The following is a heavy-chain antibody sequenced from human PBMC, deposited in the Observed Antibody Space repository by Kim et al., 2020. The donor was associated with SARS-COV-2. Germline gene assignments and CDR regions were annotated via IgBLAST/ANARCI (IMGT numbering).Heavy chain of an antibody. V-gene: IGHV1-3*01. D-gene: IGHD5-12*01. J-gene: IGHJ4*02. Sequence: KFQGRVTITRDTSASTAYMELSSLRSEDTAVYYCARRERDSGYGGDYWGQGTLVTVSS. CDR3: ARRERDSGYGGDY.